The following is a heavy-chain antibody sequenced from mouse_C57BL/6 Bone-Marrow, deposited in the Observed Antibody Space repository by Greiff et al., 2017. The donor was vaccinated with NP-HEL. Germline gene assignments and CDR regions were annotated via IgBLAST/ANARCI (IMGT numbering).Heavy chain of an antibody. V-gene: IGHV10-1*01. CDR1: GFSFNTYA. J-gene: IGHJ3*01. Sequence: EVQVVESGGGLVQPKGSLKLSCAASGFSFNTYAMNWVRQAPGKGLEWVARIRSKSNNYATYYADSVKDRFTISRDDSESMLYLQMNNLKTEDTAMYYCVGDYGSSYGFAYWGQGTLVTVSA. CDR2: IRSKSNNYAT. CDR3: VGDYGSSYGFAY. D-gene: IGHD1-1*01.